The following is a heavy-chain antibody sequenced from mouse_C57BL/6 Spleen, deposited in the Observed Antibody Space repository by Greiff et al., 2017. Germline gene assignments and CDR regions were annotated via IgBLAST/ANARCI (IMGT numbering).Heavy chain of an antibody. V-gene: IGHV5-12*01. Sequence: DVKLVESGGGLVQPGGSLKLSCAASGFTFSDYYMYWVRQTPEKRLEWVAYISNGGGSTYYPDTVTGRFTISRDNAKNTLYLQMSRLKSEDTAMNYCARPAGEAYAMDYWGQGTSVTVSS. D-gene: IGHD3-1*01. CDR1: GFTFSDYY. J-gene: IGHJ4*01. CDR2: ISNGGGST. CDR3: ARPAGEAYAMDY.